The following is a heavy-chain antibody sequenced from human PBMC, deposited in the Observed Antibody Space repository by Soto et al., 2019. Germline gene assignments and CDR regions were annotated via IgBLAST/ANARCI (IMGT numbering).Heavy chain of an antibody. CDR1: GFTFSSYA. J-gene: IGHJ4*02. Sequence: RGSLRLSCAASGFTFSSYAMNWVRQAPGKGLEWVSSISSSSTYIYYADSVKGRFTISRDNAKNSLYLQMNSLRAEDTAVYYCARPLHNYDGSGYSVFNHWGEGAQVAAPQ. CDR3: ARPLHNYDGSGYSVFNH. V-gene: IGHV3-21*01. CDR2: ISSSSTYI. D-gene: IGHD3-22*01.